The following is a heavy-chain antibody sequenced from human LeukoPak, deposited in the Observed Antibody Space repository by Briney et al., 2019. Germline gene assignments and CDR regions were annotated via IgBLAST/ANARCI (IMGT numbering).Heavy chain of an antibody. CDR2: IYSRGDT. CDR3: ARAAKRHYYDSSGYYTENDY. J-gene: IGHJ4*02. CDR1: EFIVSINY. V-gene: IGHV3-66*03. D-gene: IGHD3-22*01. Sequence: GGSLRLSCAASEFIVSINYMTWVRQAPGKGLEWVSLIYSRGDTKYADSVKGRFTISRDNSKNTLYLQMGSLRAEDMAVYYCARAAKRHYYDSSGYYTENDYWGQGTLVTVSS.